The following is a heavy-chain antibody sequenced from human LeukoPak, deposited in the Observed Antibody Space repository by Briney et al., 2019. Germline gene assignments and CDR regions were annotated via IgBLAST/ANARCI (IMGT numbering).Heavy chain of an antibody. Sequence: GGSLRLSCAASGFIVSSNYMSWVRQAPGKGLEWVSVMYSGGSTYYADSVKGRFTISRDNSKNTLYLQMNSLRAEDTAVYYCARVGGQLALDYWGQGTLVTVSS. J-gene: IGHJ4*02. D-gene: IGHD6-6*01. CDR1: GFIVSSNY. CDR2: MYSGGST. V-gene: IGHV3-53*01. CDR3: ARVGGQLALDY.